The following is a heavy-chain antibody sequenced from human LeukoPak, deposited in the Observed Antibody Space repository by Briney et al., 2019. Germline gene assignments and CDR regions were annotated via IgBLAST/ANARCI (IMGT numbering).Heavy chain of an antibody. Sequence: ASVKVSCKASGYTFTGYYMHWVRQAPGQGLEWMGWINPNSGGTNYAQKFRGRVTMTRDTSISTAYMELSRLRSDDTAVYYCATAPGGSSSPRYYFDYWGQGTLVTVSS. V-gene: IGHV1-2*02. J-gene: IGHJ4*02. D-gene: IGHD6-13*01. CDR3: ATAPGGSSSPRYYFDY. CDR1: GYTFTGYY. CDR2: INPNSGGT.